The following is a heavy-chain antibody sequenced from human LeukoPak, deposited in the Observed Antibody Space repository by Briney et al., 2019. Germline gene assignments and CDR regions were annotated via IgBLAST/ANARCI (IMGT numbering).Heavy chain of an antibody. V-gene: IGHV1-2*06. J-gene: IGHJ5*02. D-gene: IGHD3-22*01. CDR3: AREYEMKYYYDSSGYYWFDP. CDR1: GYTFTGYY. Sequence: ASVKVSCKASGYTFTGYYMHWVRQAPGQGLEWMGRINPNSGGTNYAQKFQGRVTMTRDTSISTAYMKLSRLRSDDTAVYYCAREYEMKYYYDSSGYYWFDPWGQGTLVTVSS. CDR2: INPNSGGT.